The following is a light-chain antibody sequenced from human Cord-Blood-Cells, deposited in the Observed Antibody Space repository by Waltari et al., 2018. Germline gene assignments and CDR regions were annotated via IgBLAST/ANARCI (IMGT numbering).Light chain of an antibody. J-gene: IGKJ1*01. V-gene: IGKV1-39*01. CDR2: DAS. CDR1: QSISSY. Sequence: IQLTQSPSSLSASVGDRVTITCRASQSISSYLNWYQQKPGKAPKLLIYDASSLQSGVPSRFSGSGSGTDFTLTISSLQPEDFATYYCQQSNSNPWTFGEGTKVENK. CDR3: QQSNSNPWT.